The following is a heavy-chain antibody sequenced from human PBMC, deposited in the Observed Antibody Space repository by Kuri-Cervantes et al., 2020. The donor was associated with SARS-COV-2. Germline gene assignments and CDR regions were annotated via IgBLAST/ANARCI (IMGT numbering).Heavy chain of an antibody. D-gene: IGHD5-12*01. J-gene: IGHJ4*02. CDR1: GFTFSGYY. V-gene: IGHV3-11*06. CDR2: ISSSSSYT. Sequence: GESLKISCAASGFTFSGYYMSWIRQAPGKGLEWVSYISSSSSYTNYADSVKGRFTISRDNAKNSLYLQMNSLRAEDTAVYYCARGSSGYDLTFDYWGQGTLVTVSS. CDR3: ARGSSGYDLTFDY.